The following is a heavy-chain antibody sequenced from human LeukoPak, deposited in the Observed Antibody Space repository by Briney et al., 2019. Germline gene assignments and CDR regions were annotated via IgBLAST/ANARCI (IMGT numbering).Heavy chain of an antibody. CDR2: IGPTGTDR. CDR3: ATETIGRHYDY. D-gene: IGHD1-14*01. V-gene: IGHV3-21*01. J-gene: IGHJ4*02. CDR1: GFTFSSCG. Sequence: PGGSLRLSCAASGFTFSSCGFNWVRQAPGKGLEWVSSIGPTGTDRYYADSVRGRFTISRDNAKNSMYLQMDSLKDEDTAVYYCATETIGRHYDYWGQGTLLTVSS.